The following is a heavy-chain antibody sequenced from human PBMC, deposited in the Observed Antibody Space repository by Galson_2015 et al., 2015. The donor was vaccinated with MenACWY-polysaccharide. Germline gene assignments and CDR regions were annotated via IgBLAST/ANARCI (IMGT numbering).Heavy chain of an antibody. CDR3: ASLAFSRSMSFDY. CDR2: ISYSGST. CDR1: GGSIRSSSDY. Sequence: ETLSRACTVSGGSIRSSSDYWGWIRQPPGKGLEWIGSISYSGSTYYNPSLKSRVTTSVDTSKNQFSLKLNSVTAADTAVYYCASLAFSRSMSFDYWGQGTLVIVSS. D-gene: IGHD2/OR15-2a*01. V-gene: IGHV4-39*01. J-gene: IGHJ4*02.